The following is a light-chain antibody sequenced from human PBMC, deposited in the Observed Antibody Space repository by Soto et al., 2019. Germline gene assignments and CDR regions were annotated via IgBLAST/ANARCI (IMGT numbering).Light chain of an antibody. CDR3: QQYGTSEII. J-gene: IGKJ5*01. Sequence: EIVLTQSPGTLSLSPGERATLSCRASQSLTNSFIAWYQQRPGQAPRLLIYDTSSRASGIPDRFSGSGSGTDFTLTISRLETEDFAVFYCQQYGTSEIIFGQGTRVEIK. V-gene: IGKV3-20*01. CDR2: DTS. CDR1: QSLTNSF.